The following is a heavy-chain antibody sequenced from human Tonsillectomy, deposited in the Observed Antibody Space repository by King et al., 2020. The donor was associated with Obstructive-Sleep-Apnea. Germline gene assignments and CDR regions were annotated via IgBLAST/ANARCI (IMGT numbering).Heavy chain of an antibody. D-gene: IGHD3-9*01. Sequence: VQLVESGGGLVQPGGSLRLSCAASGFSFGSYTMNWVRQAPGKGLEWLAYISGSPTNTIYYSDSVDGRFTISRDNAKNSLYLQMNSLTVGDTAVYYCARDRFRWDILTGYYGLDVWGQGTTVTVSS. CDR1: GFSFGSYT. J-gene: IGHJ6*02. CDR3: ARDRFRWDILTGYYGLDV. V-gene: IGHV3-48*04. CDR2: ISGSPTNTI.